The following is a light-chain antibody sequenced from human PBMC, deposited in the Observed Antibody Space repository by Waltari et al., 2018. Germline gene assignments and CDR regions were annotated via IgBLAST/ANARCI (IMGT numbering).Light chain of an antibody. Sequence: QSALTQPASVSGSPGQSITISCTGTSSDIGAYNAVSWYQQHPGKAPKVFIYDVHHRPAGVSNRFSGSMSGNTASLTISGLQTEDEADYYCSSKTTRDTRLFGGGTKLTVL. CDR1: SSDIGAYNA. J-gene: IGLJ3*02. CDR2: DVH. CDR3: SSKTTRDTRL. V-gene: IGLV2-14*03.